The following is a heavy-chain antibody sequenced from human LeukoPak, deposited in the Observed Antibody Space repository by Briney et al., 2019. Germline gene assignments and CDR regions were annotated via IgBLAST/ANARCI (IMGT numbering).Heavy chain of an antibody. CDR3: ARDRGTWNDDGFDY. V-gene: IGHV4-59*12. CDR2: LHYSGST. D-gene: IGHD1-1*01. Sequence: PSETLSLTCTVSGGSISNYYWSWIRQPPGKGLEWIGYLHYSGSTNYNPALKSRVTISADTSKNQFSLKLSSVTAADTAVYYCARDRGTWNDDGFDYWGQGTLVTVSS. CDR1: GGSISNYY. J-gene: IGHJ4*02.